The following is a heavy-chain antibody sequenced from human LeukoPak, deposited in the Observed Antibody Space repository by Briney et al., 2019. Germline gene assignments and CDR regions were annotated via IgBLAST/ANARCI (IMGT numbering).Heavy chain of an antibody. Sequence: GGSLRLSCAASGFTFSDYYMSWIRQAPGKGLEWVAVISYDGSNKYYADSVKGRFTISRDNSKNTLYLQMNSLRAEGTAVYYCARDSATVIDYWGQGTLVTVSS. CDR1: GFTFSDYY. CDR3: ARDSATVIDY. CDR2: ISYDGSNK. V-gene: IGHV3-30*05. J-gene: IGHJ4*02. D-gene: IGHD4-17*01.